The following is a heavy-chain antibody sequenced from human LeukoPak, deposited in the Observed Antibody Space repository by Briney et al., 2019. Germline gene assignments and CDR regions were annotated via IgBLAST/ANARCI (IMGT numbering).Heavy chain of an antibody. CDR3: VRLRRNSDTSGFYYYYDF. CDR2: ISVRSNYI. Sequence: GGSLRLSCAASGYTFSSYSINWVRQAQGKGLEWVSSISVRSNYIYYADSVRGRFRISRDDARDSLYLQMNSLRAEDTAVYYCVRLRRNSDTSGFYYYYDFWGQGTLVTVSS. V-gene: IGHV3-21*01. J-gene: IGHJ4*02. D-gene: IGHD3-22*01. CDR1: GYTFSSYS.